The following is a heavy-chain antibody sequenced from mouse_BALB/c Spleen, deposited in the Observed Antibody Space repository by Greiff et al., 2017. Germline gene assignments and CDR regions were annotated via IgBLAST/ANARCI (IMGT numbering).Heavy chain of an antibody. Sequence: EVQLVESGGGLVQPGGSLRLSCATSGFTFTDYYMSWVRQPPGKALEWLGFIRNKANGYTTEYSASVKGRFTISRDNSQSILYLQMNTLRAEDSATYYCARDRYDGYFDVWGAGTTVTVSS. J-gene: IGHJ1*01. CDR3: ARDRYDGYFDV. D-gene: IGHD2-14*01. CDR1: GFTFTDYY. V-gene: IGHV7-3*02. CDR2: IRNKANGYTT.